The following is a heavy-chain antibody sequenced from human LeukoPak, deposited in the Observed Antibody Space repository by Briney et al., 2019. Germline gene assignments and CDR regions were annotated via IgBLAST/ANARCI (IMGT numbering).Heavy chain of an antibody. D-gene: IGHD3-10*01. J-gene: IGHJ4*02. CDR3: TTELLWFGDYFDY. V-gene: IGHV3-15*01. Sequence: GGSLRLSCAASGFTFSNAWMSWVRQAPGKGLEWVGRIKSKTDGGTTDYAAPVKGRFTISRDDSKNMLYLQMNSLKTEDTAVYYCTTELLWFGDYFDYWGQGTLVTVSS. CDR2: IKSKTDGGTT. CDR1: GFTFSNAW.